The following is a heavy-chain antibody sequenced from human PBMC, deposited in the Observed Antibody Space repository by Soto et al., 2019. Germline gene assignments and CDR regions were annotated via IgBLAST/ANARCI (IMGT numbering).Heavy chain of an antibody. CDR2: KSYDGNNK. CDR3: AKALGELSPESYDY. CDR1: GFTFSSYG. V-gene: IGHV3-30*18. J-gene: IGHJ4*02. D-gene: IGHD3-16*02. Sequence: QVQLVESGGGVVQPGRSLRLSCAASGFTFSSYGMHWVRQAAGKGLEWVTFKSYDGNNKYYADSVKGRFTISRDNSKNTLYLQMNSLRPEDTAVYYCAKALGELSPESYDYWGQGTLVTVSS.